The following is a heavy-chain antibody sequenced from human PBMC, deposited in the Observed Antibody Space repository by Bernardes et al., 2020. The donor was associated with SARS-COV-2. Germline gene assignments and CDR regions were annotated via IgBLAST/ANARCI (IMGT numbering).Heavy chain of an antibody. D-gene: IGHD7-27*01. J-gene: IGHJ4*02. CDR3: VRDVWGSLDY. Sequence: SETRSLTCTGSGGADSGYDWGRGRQPAGKGLERSGHDCHRGNDNFNPSLKRRVTIAVDKSRNQFSLKLASVTSAATAVYFCVRDVWGSLDYWGQGALVTVSS. CDR2: DCHRGND. V-gene: IGHV4-59*02. CDR1: GGADSGYD.